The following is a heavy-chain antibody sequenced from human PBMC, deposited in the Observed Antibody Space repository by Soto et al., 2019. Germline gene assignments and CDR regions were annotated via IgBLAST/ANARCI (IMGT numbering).Heavy chain of an antibody. V-gene: IGHV1-8*01. Sequence: ASVKVSCKASGYTFTIYDINWVLQSTLQWLDWMGCMNPNSGNTGYAQKFQGRVTMTRNTSISTAYMELSSLRSEDTAVYYCARAYRYYYGMDVWGQGTTVTVSS. J-gene: IGHJ6*02. CDR3: ARAYRYYYGMDV. CDR2: MNPNSGNT. CDR1: GYTFTIYD.